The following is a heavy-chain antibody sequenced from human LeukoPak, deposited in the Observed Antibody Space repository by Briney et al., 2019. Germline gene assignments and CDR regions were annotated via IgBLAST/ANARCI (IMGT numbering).Heavy chain of an antibody. V-gene: IGHV4-38-2*01. CDR1: GYSFSSGYY. CDR2: IYHSGST. CDR3: ARQGASPLEWLTQPFDY. Sequence: SETLSLTCAVSGYSFSSGYYWGWIRQPPGKGLEGIGSIYHSGSTYYNPSLKSRVTISVDTSKNQFSLKLSSVTAADTAVYYCARQGASPLEWLTQPFDYWGQGTLVTVSS. D-gene: IGHD3-3*01. J-gene: IGHJ4*02.